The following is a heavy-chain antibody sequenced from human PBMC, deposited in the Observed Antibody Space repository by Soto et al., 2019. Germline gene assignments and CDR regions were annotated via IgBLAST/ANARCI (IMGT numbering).Heavy chain of an antibody. CDR2: MTNSGGTI. Sequence: QVQLVESGGGLVKPGGSLRLSCAASGFTFSDYYMSWIRQAPGKGLEWVSYMTNSGGTIYYEASVKGRFTIARENAKNSLYLQMNSLRAEDTAVYYCARAGGDWNPRGFDYWGQGTVVTVSS. CDR3: ARAGGDWNPRGFDY. J-gene: IGHJ4*02. V-gene: IGHV3-11*01. D-gene: IGHD1-1*01. CDR1: GFTFSDYY.